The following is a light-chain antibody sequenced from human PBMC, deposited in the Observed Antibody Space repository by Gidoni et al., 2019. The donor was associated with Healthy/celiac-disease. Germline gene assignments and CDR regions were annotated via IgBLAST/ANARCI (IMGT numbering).Light chain of an antibody. CDR2: DAS. J-gene: IGKJ4*01. CDR1: QDISNY. Sequence: DIQMTQSPSSLSASVGDRVTITCQASQDISNYLNWYQQKPGKAPKLLIYDASNLETGVPSRLSGSGSGTDFTFTISSLQPEDIATYYGQQYDNLRALTFGGGTKVEIK. CDR3: QQYDNLRALT. V-gene: IGKV1-33*01.